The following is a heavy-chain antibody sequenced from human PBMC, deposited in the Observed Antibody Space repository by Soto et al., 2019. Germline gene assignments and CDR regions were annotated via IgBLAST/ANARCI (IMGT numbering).Heavy chain of an antibody. D-gene: IGHD3-3*01. V-gene: IGHV3-23*01. J-gene: IGHJ4*02. Sequence: PWGSLRLSCAPSVFTFSSYAMSWVRQSPGNGLEWVSAISGSGGSTYYADSVKGRFTISRDNSKNTLYLQMNSLRAEDTAVYYFAKDEDFESGDEFEYWGQGTLVTVSS. CDR3: AKDEDFESGDEFEY. CDR1: VFTFSSYA. CDR2: ISGSGGST.